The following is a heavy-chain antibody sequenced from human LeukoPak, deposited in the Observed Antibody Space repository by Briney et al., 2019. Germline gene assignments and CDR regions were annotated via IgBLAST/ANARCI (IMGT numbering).Heavy chain of an antibody. Sequence: ASVKVSCKASGYTFTSYGISWVRQAPGQGLEWLGWISAYNGNTNYAQKLQGRVTMTTDISTSTAYMELRSLRSDDTAVYYCARTYRYYDFWSGYYTPYFDYWGQGTLVTVSS. V-gene: IGHV1-18*01. CDR3: ARTYRYYDFWSGYYTPYFDY. J-gene: IGHJ4*02. CDR1: GYTFTSYG. D-gene: IGHD3-3*01. CDR2: ISAYNGNT.